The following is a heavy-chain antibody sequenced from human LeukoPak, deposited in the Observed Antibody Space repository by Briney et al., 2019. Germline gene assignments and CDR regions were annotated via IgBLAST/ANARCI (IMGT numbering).Heavy chain of an antibody. CDR2: IKQDGSEK. J-gene: IGHJ3*02. CDR3: ARDLGELLEDAFDI. CDR1: GFTFSSYW. Sequence: GGSLRLSCAASGFTFSSYWMSWVRQAPGKGLEWVANIKQDGSEKYYVGSVKGRFTISRDNAKNSLYLQMNSLRAEDTAVYYCARDLGELLEDAFDIWGQGTMVTVSS. D-gene: IGHD1-26*01. V-gene: IGHV3-7*01.